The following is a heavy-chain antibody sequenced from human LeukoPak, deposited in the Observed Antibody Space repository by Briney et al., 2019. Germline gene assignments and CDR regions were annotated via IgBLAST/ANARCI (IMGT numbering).Heavy chain of an antibody. CDR1: GGSISSADYS. V-gene: IGHV4-30-2*01. CDR2: IFHTGNT. J-gene: IGHJ4*02. D-gene: IGHD3-10*01. CDR3: ARSPYGSGSFDY. Sequence: SETLSLTCAVSGGSISSADYSWNWIRQPPGKGLEWIGYIFHTGNTFYNPSLKSRVTISVDTSKNQFSLKLSSVTAADTAVYYCARSPYGSGSFDYWGQGTLVTVSS.